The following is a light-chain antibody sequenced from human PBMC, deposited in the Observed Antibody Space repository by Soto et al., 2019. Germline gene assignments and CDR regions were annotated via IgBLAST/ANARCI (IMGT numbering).Light chain of an antibody. CDR1: NIGRKG. CDR2: SDT. V-gene: IGLV3-21*01. J-gene: IGLJ2*01. CDR3: QVWDSGSAHVL. Sequence: SYELTQPPSVSVAPGETARISCGGNNIGRKGVHWYQQKSGQAPVLVIYSDTDLPPVIPARFSGSNSANMATLTISRVEAVYEADYYGQVWDSGSAHVLFGGGTKLTVL.